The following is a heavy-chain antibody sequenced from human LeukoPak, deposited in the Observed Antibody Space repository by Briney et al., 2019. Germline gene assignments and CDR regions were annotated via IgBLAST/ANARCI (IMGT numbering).Heavy chain of an antibody. V-gene: IGHV1-3*01. CDR3: AATPYYYDSSGYYYGYY. J-gene: IGHJ4*02. CDR2: INAGNGNT. CDR1: GYTFTSHA. Sequence: ASVKVSCKASGYTFTSHAMHWVRQAPGQRLEWMGWINAGNGNTKYSQKFQGRVTITRDTSASTAYMELSSLRSEDTAVYYCAATPYYYDSSGYYYGYYWGQGTLVTVSS. D-gene: IGHD3-22*01.